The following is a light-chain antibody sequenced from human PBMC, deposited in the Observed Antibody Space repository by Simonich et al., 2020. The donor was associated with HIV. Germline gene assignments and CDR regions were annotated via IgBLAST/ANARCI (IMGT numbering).Light chain of an antibody. V-gene: IGKV3-11*01. CDR3: QHRSNWPPT. CDR1: QSVSSY. CDR2: DPS. Sequence: EIVLTQSPATLSLSPGERGPLSCRASQSVSSYFAWYQQKPCQAPRLLIYDPSNRATGITARFSGSGSGTDFTLTISSLEAEDFAVYYCQHRSNWPPTFGQGTKVDIK. J-gene: IGKJ1*01.